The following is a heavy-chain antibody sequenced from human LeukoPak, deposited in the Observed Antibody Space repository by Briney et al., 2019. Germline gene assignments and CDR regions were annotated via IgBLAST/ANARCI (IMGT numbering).Heavy chain of an antibody. CDR2: IRYDGSNT. J-gene: IGHJ4*02. CDR3: ARRKDDSSGPDDY. D-gene: IGHD3-22*01. V-gene: IGHV3-33*01. CDR1: GFTFSSYG. Sequence: GGSLRLSCAASGFTFSSYGMHWVRQAPGKGLEWVAVIRYDGSNTYNADSLRGRFTISRDNAKHSLYLQMISLGAEGTAVYYCARRKDDSSGPDDYWGRGTLVTVSP.